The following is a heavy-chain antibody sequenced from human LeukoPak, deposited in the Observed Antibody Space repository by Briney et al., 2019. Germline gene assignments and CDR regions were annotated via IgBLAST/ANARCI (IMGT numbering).Heavy chain of an antibody. CDR3: ARDGIAARPKGWFDP. V-gene: IGHV4-4*07. CDR1: GGSISSYY. D-gene: IGHD6-6*01. CDR2: IYTSGST. Sequence: LETLSLTCTVSGGSISSYYWSWIRQPAGKGLEWIGRIYTSGSTNYNPSLKSRVTMSVDTSKNQFSLKLSSVTAADTAVYYCARDGIAARPKGWFDPWGQGTLVTVSS. J-gene: IGHJ5*02.